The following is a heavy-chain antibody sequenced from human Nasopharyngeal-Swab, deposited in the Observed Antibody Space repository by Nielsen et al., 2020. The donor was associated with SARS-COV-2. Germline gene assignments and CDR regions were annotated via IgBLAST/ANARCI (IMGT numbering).Heavy chain of an antibody. Sequence: GGPLRLSCAASGFTFTNAWMAWVRQAPGKGLEWVSAISSTGDYIYYAASVKGRFTISRDNAKNSLYLQMDNLRAEDTAVYYCARNTPAMFAYWGRGTLVTVSS. J-gene: IGHJ4*02. CDR3: ARNTPAMFAY. D-gene: IGHD2-2*02. CDR2: ISSTGDYI. V-gene: IGHV3-21*01. CDR1: GFTFTNAW.